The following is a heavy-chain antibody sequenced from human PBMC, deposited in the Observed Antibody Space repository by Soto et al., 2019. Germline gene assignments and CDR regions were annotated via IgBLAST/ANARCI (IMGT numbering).Heavy chain of an antibody. D-gene: IGHD5-18*01. CDR3: AKDFGYNYGYDAFDI. CDR1: ECTFSGHA. J-gene: IGHJ3*02. CDR2: ISGSGGST. V-gene: IGHV3-23*01. Sequence: WRPIRVPCAAAECTFSGHAMRWVLQDPGKGLEWVSSISGSGGSTYYVDSVKGRFTISRDNSKNTLYLQMNSLRAEDTAVYYCAKDFGYNYGYDAFDIWGQGTMVTVSS.